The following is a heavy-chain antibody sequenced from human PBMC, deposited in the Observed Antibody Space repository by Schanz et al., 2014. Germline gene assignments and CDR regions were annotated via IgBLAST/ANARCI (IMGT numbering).Heavy chain of an antibody. CDR3: ARDAADFLAGYYLDT. Sequence: QVHLVQSGAEVKEPGSSVKVSCTTSGGTFSNHGITWVRQAPGQGFEWIGRTIPMINEAKYADNFRGRVSMTADKSTSTAYMVLSGLTHEDTATYYCARDAADFLAGYYLDTWGQGTLVVVSS. D-gene: IGHD3-9*01. CDR2: TIPMINEA. J-gene: IGHJ4*02. V-gene: IGHV1-69*04. CDR1: GGTFSNHG.